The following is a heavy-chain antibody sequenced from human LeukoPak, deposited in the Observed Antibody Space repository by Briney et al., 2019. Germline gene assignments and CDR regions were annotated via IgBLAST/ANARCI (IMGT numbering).Heavy chain of an antibody. V-gene: IGHV4-30-4*08. D-gene: IGHD2-2*01. CDR2: IYYSGST. J-gene: IGHJ6*02. CDR3: ARDRVVVVPAARTPYYYGMDV. CDR1: GGSISSGDYY. Sequence: PSETLSLTCTVSGGSISSGDYYWSWLRQPPGKGLDWIGYIYYSGSTYYDPSLKSRLTISVDTSKNHFSLKLSSVTAAHTAVYYCARDRVVVVPAARTPYYYGMDVWGQGTTVTVSS.